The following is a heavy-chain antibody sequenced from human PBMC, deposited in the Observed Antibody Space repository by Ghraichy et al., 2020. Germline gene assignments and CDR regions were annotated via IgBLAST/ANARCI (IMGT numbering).Heavy chain of an antibody. CDR3: APTWGIVIPFFDY. J-gene: IGHJ4*02. CDR2: IYYNGTT. V-gene: IGHV4-61*01. D-gene: IGHD3-16*01. Sequence: SETLSLTCTVSGGSVTSGSYFWSWIRQPPGKTLEWLGYIYYNGTTHYNPSLKSRVTMSVDTSKNQFSLGLSSATAADTAVYFCAPTWGIVIPFFDYWGQGILVTVSS. CDR1: GGSVTSGSYF.